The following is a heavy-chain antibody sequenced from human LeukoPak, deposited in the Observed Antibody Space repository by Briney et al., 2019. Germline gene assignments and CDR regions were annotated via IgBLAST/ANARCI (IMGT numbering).Heavy chain of an antibody. CDR1: GGSFSGYY. CDR3: ARDLRGRNYYGSGRDY. V-gene: IGHV4-34*01. Sequence: PSETLSLTCAVYGGSFSGYYWSWIRQPPGKGLEWIGEINHSGSTNYNPSLKSRVTISVDTSKNQFSLKLSSVTAADTAVYYCARDLRGRNYYGSGRDYWGQGTLVTVSS. J-gene: IGHJ4*02. D-gene: IGHD3-10*01. CDR2: INHSGST.